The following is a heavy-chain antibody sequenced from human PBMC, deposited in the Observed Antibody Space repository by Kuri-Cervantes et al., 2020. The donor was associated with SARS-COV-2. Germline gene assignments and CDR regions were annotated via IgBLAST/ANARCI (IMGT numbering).Heavy chain of an antibody. J-gene: IGHJ4*02. CDR3: ARVLGGVSGPFDY. CDR2: IYPGDKT. CDR1: GFTVSGNY. D-gene: IGHD3-16*01. Sequence: GESLKISCAASGFTVSGNYMSWVRQAPEKGLEWLSVIYPGDKTYYADSLKGRFTISRDNSKTTGYLQMNSLRAEDTAVYYCARVLGGVSGPFDYWGQGTLVTVSS. V-gene: IGHV3-53*01.